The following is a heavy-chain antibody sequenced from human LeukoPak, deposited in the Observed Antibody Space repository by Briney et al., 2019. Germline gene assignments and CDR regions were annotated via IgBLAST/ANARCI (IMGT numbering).Heavy chain of an antibody. Sequence: ASVKVSCKVSGHTLTELSMHWVRQAPGKGLEWMGGFDPEDGETIYAQKFQGRVTMTEDTSTDTAYMELSSLRSEDTAVYYCATDGLSTYYYDSSGYYPLNYWGQGTLVTVSS. D-gene: IGHD3-22*01. CDR3: ATDGLSTYYYDSSGYYPLNY. CDR1: GHTLTELS. CDR2: FDPEDGET. V-gene: IGHV1-24*01. J-gene: IGHJ4*02.